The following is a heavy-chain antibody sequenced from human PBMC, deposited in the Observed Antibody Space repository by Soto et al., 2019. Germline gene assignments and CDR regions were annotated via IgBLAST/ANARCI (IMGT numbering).Heavy chain of an antibody. CDR2: ISWNNGSI. CDR1: GFTFDDYA. Sequence: GGSLRLSCAASGFTFDDYAMHWVRQAPGKGLEWVSGISWNNGSIGYADSVKGRFTISRDNAKNSLYLQMNSLRAEDTALYYCAKDIIGDYYDSSGYAFDIWGQGTMVTVSS. D-gene: IGHD3-22*01. V-gene: IGHV3-9*01. CDR3: AKDIIGDYYDSSGYAFDI. J-gene: IGHJ3*02.